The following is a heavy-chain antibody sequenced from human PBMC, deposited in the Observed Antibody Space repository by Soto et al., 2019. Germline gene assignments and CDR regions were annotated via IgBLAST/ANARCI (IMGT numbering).Heavy chain of an antibody. Sequence: QVQLVQSGAEVKKPGASMKVSCKASEYTFTDYFIHWVRQAPGQGLEWMGWINPDSGGTNFAQKFQGRITMTRDTSISTAYMELSRLRSDDAAVYYCARLRVPYDSLGYPYEAFDIWGPGTMVTVSS. CDR3: ARLRVPYDSLGYPYEAFDI. CDR2: INPDSGGT. D-gene: IGHD3-22*01. CDR1: EYTFTDYF. J-gene: IGHJ3*02. V-gene: IGHV1-2*02.